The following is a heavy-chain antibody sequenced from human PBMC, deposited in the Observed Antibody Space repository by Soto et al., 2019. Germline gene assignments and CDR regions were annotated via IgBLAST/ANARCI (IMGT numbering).Heavy chain of an antibody. CDR3: VREGAGVYYYYGMDV. D-gene: IGHD3-10*01. Sequence: VQLVQSGDEVKKPGASVKVSCKASGYTFRNYGISRVRQAPGQGLDRMGWINGYNGNTVYTQKIHGRLTMTAETSTATAYMELGSLRSDDTAVYDCVREGAGVYYYYGMDVWGQGTTVIVSS. V-gene: IGHV1-18*01. CDR2: INGYNGNT. J-gene: IGHJ6*02. CDR1: GYTFRNYG.